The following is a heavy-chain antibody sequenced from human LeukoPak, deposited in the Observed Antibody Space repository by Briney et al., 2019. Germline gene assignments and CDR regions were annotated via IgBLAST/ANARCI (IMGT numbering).Heavy chain of an antibody. CDR1: GFTFSSYG. Sequence: GGSLRLSCAASGFTFSSYGMHWVRQAPGKGLEWVAVIWYDGSNKYYADSVKGRFNISRDNSKNTLYLQMNSLRAEDTAVYYCARTYYYDSSGYYPFDYWGQGTLVTVSS. D-gene: IGHD3-22*01. J-gene: IGHJ4*02. CDR3: ARTYYYDSSGYYPFDY. V-gene: IGHV3-33*01. CDR2: IWYDGSNK.